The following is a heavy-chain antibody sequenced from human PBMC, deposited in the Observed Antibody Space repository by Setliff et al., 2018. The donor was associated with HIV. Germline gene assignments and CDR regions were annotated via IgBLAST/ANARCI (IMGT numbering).Heavy chain of an antibody. Sequence: ASVKVSCKAFGYTFTTYSLHWVRQAPGQSLEWMGWINVGKGDTKYSQEFQGRISTTTDTSACTGYMELSSLRSDDTAVYFCARGALLAVFDFDHWGHGTLVTVSS. J-gene: IGHJ4*01. D-gene: IGHD3-10*01. CDR1: GYTFTTYS. V-gene: IGHV1-3*01. CDR2: INVGKGDT. CDR3: ARGALLAVFDFDH.